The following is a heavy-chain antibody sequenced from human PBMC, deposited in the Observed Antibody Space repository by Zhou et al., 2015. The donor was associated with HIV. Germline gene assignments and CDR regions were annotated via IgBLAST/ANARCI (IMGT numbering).Heavy chain of an antibody. Sequence: QVQLVQSGAEVKKPGSSVKVSCKASGGTFSSYAISWVRQAPGQGLEWMGGIIPIFGTANYAQKFQGRVTITADESTSTAYMELSSLRSEDTAVYYCARGLTYYDFWSGPPXSGYYYGMDVWGQGDHGHRLL. CDR2: IIPIFGTA. J-gene: IGHJ6*02. V-gene: IGHV1-69*01. D-gene: IGHD3-3*01. CDR3: ARGLTYYDFWSGPPXSGYYYGMDV. CDR1: GGTFSSYA.